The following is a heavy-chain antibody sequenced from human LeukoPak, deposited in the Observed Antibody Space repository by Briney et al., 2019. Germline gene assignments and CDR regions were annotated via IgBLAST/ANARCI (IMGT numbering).Heavy chain of an antibody. CDR3: ARHPDWFGELAGAFDI. CDR1: GGSFSGYY. D-gene: IGHD3-10*01. J-gene: IGHJ3*02. Sequence: PSETLSLTCAVYGGSFSGYYWSWIRQPPGKGLEWIGEINHSGSTNYNPSLKSRVTISVDTSKNQFSLKLSSVTAADTAVYYCARHPDWFGELAGAFDIWGQGTMVTVSS. V-gene: IGHV4-34*01. CDR2: INHSGST.